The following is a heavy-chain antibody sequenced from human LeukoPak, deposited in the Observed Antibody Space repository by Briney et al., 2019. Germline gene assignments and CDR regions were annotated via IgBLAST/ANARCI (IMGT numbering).Heavy chain of an antibody. CDR3: ARVLRGGSDHDYYGMDV. V-gene: IGHV4-31*03. Sequence: PSETLSLTCTVSGGSIASGVYYWSWIRQHPVKGLEWIGYIHYSGSTYYNTSLKSRVAISVDTSKNQFSLRLSSGTAADTAVYYCARVLRGGSDHDYYGMDVWGQGTTVTVSS. J-gene: IGHJ6*02. CDR1: GGSIASGVYY. D-gene: IGHD5-12*01. CDR2: IHYSGST.